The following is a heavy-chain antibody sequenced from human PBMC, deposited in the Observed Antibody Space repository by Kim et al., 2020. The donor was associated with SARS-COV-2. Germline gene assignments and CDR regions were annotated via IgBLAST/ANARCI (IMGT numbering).Heavy chain of an antibody. J-gene: IGHJ4*02. D-gene: IGHD2-15*01. CDR1: GFTFSSFA. CDR3: AKEPKVLGRGLDY. CDR2: ISDSGAQT. Sequence: GGSLRLSCAASGFTFSSFAMSCVRQAPGKGLEWVSTISDSGAQTYYADSVKGRFTISRDNFENTVSLQMNSLRAEETALYYCAKEPKVLGRGLDYWGRGTLVTVSS. V-gene: IGHV3-23*01.